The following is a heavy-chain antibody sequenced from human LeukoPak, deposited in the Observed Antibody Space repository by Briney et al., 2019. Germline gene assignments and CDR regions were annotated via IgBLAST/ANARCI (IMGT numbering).Heavy chain of an antibody. J-gene: IGHJ6*03. CDR3: ARVGLRFLEWLLSRDVTYMDV. Sequence: SETLSLTCAVYGGSFSGYYWSWIRQPPGKGLEWIGEINHSGSTNYNPSLKSRVTISVDTSKNQFSLKLSSVTAADTAVYYCARVGLRFLEWLLSRDVTYMDVWGKGTTVTVSS. CDR2: INHSGST. CDR1: GGSFSGYY. V-gene: IGHV4-34*01. D-gene: IGHD3-3*01.